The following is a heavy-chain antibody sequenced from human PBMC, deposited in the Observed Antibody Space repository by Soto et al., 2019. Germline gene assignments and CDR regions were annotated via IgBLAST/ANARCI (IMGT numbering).Heavy chain of an antibody. V-gene: IGHV4-59*01. Sequence: QVQLQESGPGLVKPSETLSLTCTVSGGSISSYYWSWIRQPPGKGLEWIGYIYYSGSTNYNPSLKSRVNISVDTSKNQFSLKLSSVTAADTAVYYCARDTDDYVWGSYRSIWGQGTMVTVSS. J-gene: IGHJ3*02. CDR2: IYYSGST. D-gene: IGHD3-16*02. CDR3: ARDTDDYVWGSYRSI. CDR1: GGSISSYY.